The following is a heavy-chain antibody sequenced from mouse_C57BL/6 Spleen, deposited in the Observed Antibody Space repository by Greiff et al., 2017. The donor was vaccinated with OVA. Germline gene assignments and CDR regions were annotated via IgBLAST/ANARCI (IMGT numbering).Heavy chain of an antibody. CDR1: GYTFTDYY. CDR3: ARSNSSGYVFFAY. D-gene: IGHD3-2*02. V-gene: IGHV1-26*01. J-gene: IGHJ3*01. CDR2: INPNNGGT. Sequence: EVQLQQSGPELVKPGASVKISCKASGYTFTDYYMNWVKQSHGKSLEWIGDINPNNGGTSYNQKFKGKATLTVDKSSSTAYMELRSLTSEDSAVYDGARSNSSGYVFFAYWGQGTLVTVSA.